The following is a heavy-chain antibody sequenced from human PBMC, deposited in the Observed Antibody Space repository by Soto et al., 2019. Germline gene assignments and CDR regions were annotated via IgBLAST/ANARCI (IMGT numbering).Heavy chain of an antibody. V-gene: IGHV4-4*02. D-gene: IGHD3-16*01. Sequence: QVQLQESGPGLVKPSGTLSLTCAVSSGSISSSNWWSWVRQPPGKGLEWIGEIYHSGSTNYNPSLKSRVTISVDKSKNQFSLKLSSVTAADTAVYYCAAAGGRKDAPIIGSRRPFDIWGQGTMVTVSS. CDR3: AAAGGRKDAPIIGSRRPFDI. J-gene: IGHJ3*02. CDR1: SGSISSSNW. CDR2: IYHSGST.